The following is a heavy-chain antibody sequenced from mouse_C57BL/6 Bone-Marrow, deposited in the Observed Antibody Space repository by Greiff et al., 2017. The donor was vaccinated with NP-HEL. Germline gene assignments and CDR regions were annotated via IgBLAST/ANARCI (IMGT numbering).Heavy chain of an antibody. J-gene: IGHJ2*01. CDR2: IHPSDSDT. CDR3: AISTGFTTYCFDY. CDR1: GYTFTSYW. D-gene: IGHD2-2*01. Sequence: QVQLQQPGAELVKPGASVKVSCKASGYTFTSYWMHWVKQRPGQGLEWIGRIHPSDSDTNYNQKFKGKATLTVDKSSSTAYMQLSSLTSEDSAVYYCAISTGFTTYCFDYWGQGTTLTVSS. V-gene: IGHV1-74*01.